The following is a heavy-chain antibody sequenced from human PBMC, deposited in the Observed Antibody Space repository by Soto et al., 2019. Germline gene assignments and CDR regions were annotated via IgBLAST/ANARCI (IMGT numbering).Heavy chain of an antibody. CDR3: AREYYYDSSVMVFVY. Sequence: GGSLRLSCAASGFTFSSYWMSWVRQAPGKGLEWVANIKQDGSEKYYVDSVKGRFTISRDNAKNSLYLQMNSLRAEDTAVYYCAREYYYDSSVMVFVYWGQGTLVTVSS. D-gene: IGHD3-22*01. V-gene: IGHV3-7*05. J-gene: IGHJ4*02. CDR1: GFTFSSYW. CDR2: IKQDGSEK.